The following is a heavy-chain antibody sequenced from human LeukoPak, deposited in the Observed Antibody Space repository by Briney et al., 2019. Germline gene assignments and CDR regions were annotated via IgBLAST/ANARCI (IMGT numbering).Heavy chain of an antibody. V-gene: IGHV3-7*01. Sequence: PGGSLRLSCAASGFTFSSYWMSWVRQAPGEGLEWVANIKQDGSEKYYVDSVKGRFTISRDNAKNSLYLQMNSLRAEDTAVYYCARDLRRITMVRGVIKSLDWFDPWGQGTLVTVSS. J-gene: IGHJ5*02. D-gene: IGHD3-10*01. CDR3: ARDLRRITMVRGVIKSLDWFDP. CDR1: GFTFSSYW. CDR2: IKQDGSEK.